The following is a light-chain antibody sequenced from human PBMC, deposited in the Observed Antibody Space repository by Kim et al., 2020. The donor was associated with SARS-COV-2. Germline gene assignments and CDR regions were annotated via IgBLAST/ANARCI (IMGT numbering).Light chain of an antibody. V-gene: IGLV3-1*01. CDR3: QAWDSSTAV. CDR2: QDS. J-gene: IGLJ3*02. Sequence: GSPGQTASITCSGDKVGDKYACWYQQKPGQSPVLVIYQDSKRPSGIPERFSGSNSGNTATLTISGTQAMDEADYYCQAWDSSTAVFGGGTQLTVL. CDR1: KVGDKY.